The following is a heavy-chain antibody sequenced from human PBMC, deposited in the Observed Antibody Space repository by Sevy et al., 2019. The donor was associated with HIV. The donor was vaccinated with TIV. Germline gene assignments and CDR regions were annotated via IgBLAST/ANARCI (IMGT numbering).Heavy chain of an antibody. J-gene: IGHJ4*02. D-gene: IGHD3-3*01. V-gene: IGHV3-33*06. Sequence: GGSLRLSCAASGFTFRRYGMHWVRRAPGKGLEWVAGIWIDGNQKYYLESVKGRFSISRDNSKKMVYLQMNSLRAEDTAVYYCAKDFFEGDVISNFDSWGQRTLVTVSS. CDR3: AKDFFEGDVISNFDS. CDR2: IWIDGNQK. CDR1: GFTFRRYG.